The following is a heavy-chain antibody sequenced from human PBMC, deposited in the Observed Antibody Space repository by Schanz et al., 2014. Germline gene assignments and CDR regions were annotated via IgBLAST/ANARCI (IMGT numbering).Heavy chain of an antibody. D-gene: IGHD3-16*01. Sequence: QVPLVQSGAEVKKPGSSVKVSCKASGGTFSSSTLTWVRQAPGQGLEWMGRIIPILDKTNYAQKFQGRVTMTRNTSITTAYLELSSLRSGDTAVYYCTKGRTFGRWGQGTLVTVSS. CDR2: IIPILDKT. CDR1: GGTFSSST. CDR3: TKGRTFGR. J-gene: IGHJ4*02. V-gene: IGHV1-69*08.